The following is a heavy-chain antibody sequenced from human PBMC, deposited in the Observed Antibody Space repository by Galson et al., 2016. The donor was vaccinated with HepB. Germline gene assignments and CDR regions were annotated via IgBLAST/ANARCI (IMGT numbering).Heavy chain of an antibody. D-gene: IGHD2-15*01. Sequence: SETLSLTCSVYGGSFTFYYWTWIRQPPGKGLEGIGEIDHTGSTNYNPSLKSRVTISLDTSKNQFSLKLISITAADTASYYCARLGHCSGGNCYTTAIEFWGQGTLVTVSS. CDR1: GGSFTFYY. J-gene: IGHJ4*02. CDR3: ARLGHCSGGNCYTTAIEF. V-gene: IGHV4-34*01. CDR2: IDHTGST.